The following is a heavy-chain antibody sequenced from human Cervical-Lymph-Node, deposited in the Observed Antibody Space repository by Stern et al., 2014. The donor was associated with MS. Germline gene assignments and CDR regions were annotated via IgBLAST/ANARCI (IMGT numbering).Heavy chain of an antibody. D-gene: IGHD2-15*01. Sequence: QVQLQESGPGLVKPSETLSLICTVSGDSVSGNTGYWGWIRQPPGKGLEWIGSVYYNGRANYNPSLKTRVTIPVDTSRNQFFLNLRSATAADTAVYYCATSAHVVLVADQPDWGQGTLVTVSS. V-gene: IGHV4-39*01. CDR1: GDSVSGNTGY. CDR3: ATSAHVVLVADQPD. CDR2: VYYNGRA. J-gene: IGHJ4*02.